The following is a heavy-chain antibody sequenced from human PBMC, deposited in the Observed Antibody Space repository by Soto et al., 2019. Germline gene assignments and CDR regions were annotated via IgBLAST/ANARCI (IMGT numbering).Heavy chain of an antibody. Sequence: GGSLRLSCAASGFTFSSYSMNWARQAPGKGLEWIAYIISSSTTIFYADSVKGRFTISRDNAKSSLYLQMNSLRDEDTAVYYCARDNGMAGSFDPWGQGTLVTVSS. J-gene: IGHJ5*02. CDR3: ARDNGMAGSFDP. V-gene: IGHV3-48*02. D-gene: IGHD2-8*01. CDR1: GFTFSSYS. CDR2: IISSSTTI.